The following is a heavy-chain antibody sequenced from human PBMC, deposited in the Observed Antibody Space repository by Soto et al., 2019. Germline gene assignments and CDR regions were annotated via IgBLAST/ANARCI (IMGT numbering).Heavy chain of an antibody. CDR3: ARDHARDYYYGIDV. Sequence: SVKVSCKASGGTFSSYAISWVRQAPGQGLEWMGGIIPIFGTANYAQKFQGRVTITADESTSAAYMELSSLRSEDTAVYYCARDHARDYYYGIDVWGQGTTVTVSS. V-gene: IGHV1-69*13. J-gene: IGHJ6*02. CDR1: GGTFSSYA. CDR2: IIPIFGTA.